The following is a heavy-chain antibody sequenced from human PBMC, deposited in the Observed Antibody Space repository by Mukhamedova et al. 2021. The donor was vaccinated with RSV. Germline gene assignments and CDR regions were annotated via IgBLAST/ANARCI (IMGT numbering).Heavy chain of an antibody. V-gene: IGHV5-51*01. Sequence: FTSYWIAWVRQMPGKGLEWMGIIYPGDSDIRLSPSFQGQVTMSADKSSSTAYLQWSSLKSSDSATYYCARRGWGPAASAFDFWGQ. CDR1: FTSYW. D-gene: IGHD2-2*01. CDR3: ARRGWGPAASAFDF. CDR2: IYPGDSDI. J-gene: IGHJ3*01.